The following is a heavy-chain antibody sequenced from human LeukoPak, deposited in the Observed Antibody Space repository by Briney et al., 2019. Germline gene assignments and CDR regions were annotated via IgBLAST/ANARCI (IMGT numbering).Heavy chain of an antibody. CDR3: ARQPANTAAFDV. D-gene: IGHD5-18*01. J-gene: IGHJ3*01. Sequence: TPSETLSLTCSASGVSINAFYWSWIRQPPGKGLEWIAYVRDNGENNYNPSLKSRVALSLDTANNQISLRLNFVTAADTAIYYCARQPANTAAFDVWGQGTMVTVSS. CDR2: VRDNGEN. CDR1: GVSINAFY. V-gene: IGHV4-59*08.